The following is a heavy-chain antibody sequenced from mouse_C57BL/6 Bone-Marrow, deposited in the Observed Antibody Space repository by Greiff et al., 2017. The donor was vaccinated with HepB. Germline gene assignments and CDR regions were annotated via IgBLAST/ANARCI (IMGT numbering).Heavy chain of an antibody. V-gene: IGHV1-81*01. Sequence: VQRVESGAELARPGASVKLSCKASGYTFTSYGISWVKQRTGQGLEWIGEIYPRSGNTYYNEKFKGKATLTADKSSSTAYMELRSLTSEDSAVYFCARSGGYDGSFAYWGQGTLVTVSA. D-gene: IGHD2-2*01. CDR3: ARSGGYDGSFAY. J-gene: IGHJ3*01. CDR1: GYTFTSYG. CDR2: IYPRSGNT.